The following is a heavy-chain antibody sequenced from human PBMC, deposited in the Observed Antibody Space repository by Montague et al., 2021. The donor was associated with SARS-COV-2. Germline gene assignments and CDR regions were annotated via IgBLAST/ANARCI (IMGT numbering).Heavy chain of an antibody. Sequence: SETLSLTCAVYGGSFSGYYLNWIRQPPGKGLEWTGEINHSGSTXXXPSXXXRVTIAVDTSKNQVSLKLTSVTAADTAVFYCARSTVTNSPFGFSNKLRSRYNGMDVWGQGTTVTVFS. CDR3: ARSTVTNSPFGFSNKLRSRYNGMDV. J-gene: IGHJ6*02. D-gene: IGHD4-17*01. CDR1: GGSFSGYY. CDR2: INHSGST. V-gene: IGHV4-34*01.